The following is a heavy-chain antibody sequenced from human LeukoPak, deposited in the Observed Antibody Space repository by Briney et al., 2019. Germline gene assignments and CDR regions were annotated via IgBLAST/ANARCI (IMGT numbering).Heavy chain of an antibody. CDR2: ISSSGSTI. Sequence: GGSLTLCCAASGFTFSSYEMNWVRQAPGKGLEWVSYISSSGSTIYYADSVKGRFTISRDNAKNSLYLQMNSLRAEDTAVYYCARGLWFGELSTIGFDYWGQGTLVTVSS. J-gene: IGHJ4*02. CDR3: ARGLWFGELSTIGFDY. CDR1: GFTFSSYE. D-gene: IGHD3-10*01. V-gene: IGHV3-48*03.